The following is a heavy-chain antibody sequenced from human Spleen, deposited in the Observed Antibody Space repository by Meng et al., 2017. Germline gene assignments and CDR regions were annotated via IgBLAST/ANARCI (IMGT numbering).Heavy chain of an antibody. Sequence: QVQLQESGPGLVEPSQTLSLTCTVSGGSMSSGNYYWSWIRQPPGKGLEWIGYIHHSGSAYYNPSLKSRVSISVDTSKNQFSLNLNSMTAADTAVYYCASSDHIPRRNYFDYWGQGTLVTVSS. CDR1: GGSMSSGNYY. V-gene: IGHV4-30-4*01. CDR2: IHHSGSA. CDR3: ASSDHIPRRNYFDY. J-gene: IGHJ4*02. D-gene: IGHD2-21*01.